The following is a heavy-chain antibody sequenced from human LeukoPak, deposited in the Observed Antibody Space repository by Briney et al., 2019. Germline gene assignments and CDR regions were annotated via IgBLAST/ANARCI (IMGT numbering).Heavy chain of an antibody. D-gene: IGHD1-7*01. V-gene: IGHV3-30*02. CDR3: AKGAGITNQYHMDV. Sequence: GGSLRLSCAASGFTFSSYGMHWVRQAPGKGLEWVAFIRYDGSNKYYADSVKGRFTISRDNSKNTLYLQMNSLRAEDTAVYSCAKGAGITNQYHMDVWGKGTTVTVSS. J-gene: IGHJ6*03. CDR1: GFTFSSYG. CDR2: IRYDGSNK.